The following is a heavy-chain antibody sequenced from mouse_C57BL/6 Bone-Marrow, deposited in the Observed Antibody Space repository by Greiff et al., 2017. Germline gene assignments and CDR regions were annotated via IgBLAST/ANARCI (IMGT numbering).Heavy chain of an antibody. CDR3: ARSSLGRGFDY. D-gene: IGHD4-1*01. CDR1: GFTFSDYG. J-gene: IGHJ2*01. Sequence: EVKVEESGGGLVKPGGSLKLSCAASGFTFSDYGMHWVRQAPEKGLEWVAYISSGSSTIYYADTVKGRFTISRDNAKNTLFLQMTSLRSEDTAMYYCARSSLGRGFDYWGQGTTLTVSS. CDR2: ISSGSSTI. V-gene: IGHV5-17*01.